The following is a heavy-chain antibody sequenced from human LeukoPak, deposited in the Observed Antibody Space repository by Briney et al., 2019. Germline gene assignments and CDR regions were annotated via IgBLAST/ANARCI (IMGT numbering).Heavy chain of an antibody. CDR2: ITSSGSYI. Sequence: PGGSLRLSCAASGFTFSTYSMNWVRQATGKGQEWVSSITSSGSYIYYADSVKGRFNFSRDNAKNSLYLQMNSLRAEDTAVYYCARGGHAYYDSSGYRYYFDYWGQGTLVTVSS. D-gene: IGHD3-22*01. V-gene: IGHV3-21*01. CDR3: ARGGHAYYDSSGYRYYFDY. CDR1: GFTFSTYS. J-gene: IGHJ4*02.